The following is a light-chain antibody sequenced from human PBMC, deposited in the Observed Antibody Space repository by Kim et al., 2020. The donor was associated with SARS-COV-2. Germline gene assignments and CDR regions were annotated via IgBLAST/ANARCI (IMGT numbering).Light chain of an antibody. V-gene: IGKV1-9*01. CDR1: QGIGTS. CDR3: HQYKSFPPT. Sequence: GDRGTITCRASQGIGTSLAWYRQKPGKAPQPLIEGASTLESGVPSGFTGSGSGTDFTLTISSLQPEDFATYYCHQYKSFPPTFGQGTKVDIK. CDR2: GAS. J-gene: IGKJ1*01.